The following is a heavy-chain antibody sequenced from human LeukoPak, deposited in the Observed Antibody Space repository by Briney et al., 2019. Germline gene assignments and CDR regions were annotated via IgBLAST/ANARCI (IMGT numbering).Heavy chain of an antibody. J-gene: IGHJ6*02. V-gene: IGHV1-2*02. Sequence: ASVKVSCKASGYTFTSYYIHWVRQAPGQGLEWVGCINPDSGYTIYAQQFQGRVSLTRDTSISTAYMEVRRLTSDDTAVYYCARGSILLNYYAMDVWGQGTTVTVSS. CDR3: ARGSILLNYYAMDV. CDR2: INPDSGYT. CDR1: GYTFTSYY.